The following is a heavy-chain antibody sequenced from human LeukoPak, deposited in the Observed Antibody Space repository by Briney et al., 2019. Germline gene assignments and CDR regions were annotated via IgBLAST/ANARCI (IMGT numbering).Heavy chain of an antibody. V-gene: IGHV3-48*03. CDR3: ARGGYDSSGFDY. J-gene: IGHJ4*02. D-gene: IGHD3-22*01. Sequence: GGSLRLSCAASGFTFSSYEMNWVRRAPGKGLEWVSYISSSGSTIYYADSVKGRFTISRDNAKNSLYLQMNSLRAEDTAVYYCARGGYDSSGFDYWGQGTLVTVSS. CDR2: ISSSGSTI. CDR1: GFTFSSYE.